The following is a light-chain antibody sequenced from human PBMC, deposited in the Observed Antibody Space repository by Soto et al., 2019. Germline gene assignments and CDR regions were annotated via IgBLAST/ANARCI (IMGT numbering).Light chain of an antibody. CDR1: QSVSIN. CDR2: GAS. Sequence: EIVMTQSPATLSVSPGERGTLSCRASQSVSINLAWYQQKPGQAPRLLIYGASTRATGIPARFSGSGSGTEFTLTISSLQSEDFALYYCQQYNNWPPLTFGGGTKMEIK. J-gene: IGKJ4*01. CDR3: QQYNNWPPLT. V-gene: IGKV3-15*01.